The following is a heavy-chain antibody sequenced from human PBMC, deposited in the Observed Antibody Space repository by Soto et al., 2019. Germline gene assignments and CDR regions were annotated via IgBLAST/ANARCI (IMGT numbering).Heavy chain of an antibody. CDR3: ARGYCSSTICYIWDNWFDP. D-gene: IGHD2-2*02. V-gene: IGHV4-59*11. Sequence: SETLSLTCTVSGGSITSHYWSWIRQPPGKGLEWIGYIYYSGRTNYNPSLKSRVTISVDTSKNQFSLKLSSVTAADTAVYYCARGYCSSTICYIWDNWFDPWGQGTLVTVSS. CDR1: GGSITSHY. J-gene: IGHJ5*02. CDR2: IYYSGRT.